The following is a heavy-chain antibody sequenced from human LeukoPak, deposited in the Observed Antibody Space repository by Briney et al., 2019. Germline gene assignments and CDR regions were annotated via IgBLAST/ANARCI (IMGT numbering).Heavy chain of an antibody. CDR1: GFTFDDYA. J-gene: IGHJ6*02. CDR3: AKDLYSSLNYGMDV. CDR2: ISWNSGSI. Sequence: PGGSLRLSCAASGFTFDDYAMHWVRQAPGKGLEWVSGISWNSGSIGYADSVKGRFTISRDNARNSLYLQMNSLRAEDTALYYCAKDLYSSLNYGMDVWGQGTTVTVSS. D-gene: IGHD6-6*01. V-gene: IGHV3-9*01.